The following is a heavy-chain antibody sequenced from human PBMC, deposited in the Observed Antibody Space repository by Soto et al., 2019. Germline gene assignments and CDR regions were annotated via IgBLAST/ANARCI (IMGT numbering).Heavy chain of an antibody. CDR3: ARTVVETSHRRWSHWYFDL. D-gene: IGHD2-15*01. CDR2: IYYSGST. Sequence: QVQLQESGPGLVKPSQTLSLTCTVSGGSISSGGYYWSWIRQHPGKGLEWIGYIYYSGSTYYNPSLKSRVTISVDTSKNQFSLKLSSVTAADTAVYYCARTVVETSHRRWSHWYFDLWGRGTLVTVSS. J-gene: IGHJ2*01. V-gene: IGHV4-31*03. CDR1: GGSISSGGYY.